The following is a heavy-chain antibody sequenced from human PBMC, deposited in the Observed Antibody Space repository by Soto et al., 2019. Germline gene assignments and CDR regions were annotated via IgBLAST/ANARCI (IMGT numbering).Heavy chain of an antibody. V-gene: IGHV3-23*01. D-gene: IGHD3-3*01. J-gene: IGHJ4*02. CDR2: ISGSGGST. Sequence: GGSLRLSCEASGFTFSSYAMSWVRQAPGKGLEWVSAISGSGGSTYYADSVKGRFTISRDNSKNTLYLQMNSLRAEDTAVYYCAKSDDQHVLRFLEWLSYFDYWGQGTLVTVSS. CDR1: GFTFSSYA. CDR3: AKSDDQHVLRFLEWLSYFDY.